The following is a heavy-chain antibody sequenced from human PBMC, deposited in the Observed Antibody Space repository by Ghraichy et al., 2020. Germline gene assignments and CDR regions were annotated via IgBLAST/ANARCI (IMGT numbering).Heavy chain of an antibody. CDR3: ARDQEWRAISSGFDP. V-gene: IGHV4-59*01. CDR1: GDSLNNYY. J-gene: IGHJ5*02. CDR2: IYHNGRT. D-gene: IGHD3-3*01. Sequence: SQTHSLTCTVSGDSLNNYYWSWIRQPPGKGLEWIGSIYHNGRTKYNPSLKSRVTMSVDTSKNQFSLSLTSVTAADTAVFYCARDQEWRAISSGFDPWGQGTLVSVSP.